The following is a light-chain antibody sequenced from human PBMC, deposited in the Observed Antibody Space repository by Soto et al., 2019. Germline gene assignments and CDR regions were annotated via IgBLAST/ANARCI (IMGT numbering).Light chain of an antibody. V-gene: IGLV1-36*01. CDR2: YDD. CDR3: AAWYDSLNGPV. CDR1: SSNIGNNA. Sequence: QSVLTQPPSVSDAPRQRVTISCSGSSSNIGNNAVNWYQQLPGKAPKLLIYYDDLLPSGVSDRFSGSKSGTSASLAISGLQSEDEADYYCAAWYDSLNGPVFGGGTKLTVL. J-gene: IGLJ2*01.